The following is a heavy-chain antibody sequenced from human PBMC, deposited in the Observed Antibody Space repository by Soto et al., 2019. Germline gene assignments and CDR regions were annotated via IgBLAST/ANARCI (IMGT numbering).Heavy chain of an antibody. CDR3: ARLIVVVVAATEERFYFDY. V-gene: IGHV4-39*01. J-gene: IGHJ4*02. CDR1: GGSISSSSYY. CDR2: IYYRGST. D-gene: IGHD2-15*01. Sequence: QLQLQESGPGLVKPSETLSLTCTVSGGSISSSSYYWGWIRQPPGKGLEWIGSIYYRGSTYYNPSLKSRVPISGDTSKNQFSLKLSSVTAADTAVYYCARLIVVVVAATEERFYFDYWGQGTLVTVSS.